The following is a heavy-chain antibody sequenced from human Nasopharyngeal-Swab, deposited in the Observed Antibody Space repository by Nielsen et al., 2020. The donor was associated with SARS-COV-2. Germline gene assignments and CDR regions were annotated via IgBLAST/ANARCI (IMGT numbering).Heavy chain of an antibody. CDR2: ISTSGSST. J-gene: IGHJ3*02. Sequence: GESLKISCAASGFTFSDYYMAWIRQAPGKGLEWVSYISTSGSSTDSADSVKGRFTISRDNANNLLYLQMNSLRGEDTAVYYCAREVPYSGHDDAFDIWGQGTMVTVSA. CDR3: AREVPYSGHDDAFDI. D-gene: IGHD5-12*01. V-gene: IGHV3-11*04. CDR1: GFTFSDYY.